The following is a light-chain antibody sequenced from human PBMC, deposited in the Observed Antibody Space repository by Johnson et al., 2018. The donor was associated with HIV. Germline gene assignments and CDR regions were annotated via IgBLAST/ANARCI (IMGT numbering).Light chain of an antibody. CDR1: SSTIGDNY. V-gene: IGLV1-51*02. Sequence: QSVLTQPPSVSAAPGQKVTISCSGSSSTIGDNYVSWYQQLPGTAPKLLIYENNKRPSGIPDRFPGPKSGTAATLGITGLQTGDEADYYCGTWDSSLCACYVFGTGTKVTVL. J-gene: IGLJ1*01. CDR3: GTWDSSLCACYV. CDR2: ENN.